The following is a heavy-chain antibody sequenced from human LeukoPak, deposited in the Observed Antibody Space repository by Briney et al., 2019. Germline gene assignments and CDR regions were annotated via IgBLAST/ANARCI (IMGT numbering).Heavy chain of an antibody. CDR2: INHSGST. CDR3: ARHRDFWSGYYGRWFDP. V-gene: IGHV4-34*01. Sequence: SETLSLTCAVYGGSFSGYYWSWIRQPPGKGLEWIGEINHSGSTNYNPSLKSRVTISVDTSKNQFSLKLSSVTAADTAVYYCARHRDFWSGYYGRWFDPWGQGTLVTVSS. CDR1: GGSFSGYY. D-gene: IGHD3-3*01. J-gene: IGHJ5*02.